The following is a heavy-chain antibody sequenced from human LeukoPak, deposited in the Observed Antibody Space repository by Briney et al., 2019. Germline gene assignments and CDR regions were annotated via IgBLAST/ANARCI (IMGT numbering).Heavy chain of an antibody. V-gene: IGHV3-30*18. CDR1: GFTFSSYG. Sequence: GGSLRLSSAASGFTFSSYGMHWVRQAPGKGLEWVAVISYDGSNKYYADSVKGRFTISRDNSKNTLYLQMNSLRAEDTAVYYCAKDLDWYYFDYWGQGTLVTASS. CDR2: ISYDGSNK. CDR3: AKDLDWYYFDY. D-gene: IGHD3/OR15-3a*01. J-gene: IGHJ4*02.